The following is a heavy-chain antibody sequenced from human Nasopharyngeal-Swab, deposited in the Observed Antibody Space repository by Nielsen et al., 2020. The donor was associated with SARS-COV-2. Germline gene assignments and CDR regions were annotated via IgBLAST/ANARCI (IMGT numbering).Heavy chain of an antibody. CDR1: GFTFSSYS. Sequence: GGSLRLICAASGFTFSSYSINWIRQAPAKGLEWVSHISSSSSTIYYADSVKGRFTISRDNAKNSLYLQMNSLRAEDTAVYYCARDVVVETYYYYYMDVWGKGTTVTVSS. CDR3: ARDVVVETYYYYYMDV. CDR2: ISSSSSTI. J-gene: IGHJ6*03. V-gene: IGHV3-48*01. D-gene: IGHD2-2*01.